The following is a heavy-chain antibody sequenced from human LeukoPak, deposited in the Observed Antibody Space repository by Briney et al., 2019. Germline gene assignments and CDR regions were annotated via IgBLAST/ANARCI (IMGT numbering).Heavy chain of an antibody. CDR1: VGSLIINGYF. J-gene: IGHJ3*02. CDR3: ARDPTTVTKGFDI. V-gene: IGHV4-39*07. Sequence: PSETLSLTCTVSVGSLIINGYFWAWLRQPPGKGLGGIGSIYHSGSLYYNPSLKSRITISVDTLKNQFSVKQTSVTAADTAVYYCARDPTTVTKGFDIWGQGTLVTVSS. D-gene: IGHD4-17*01. CDR2: IYHSGSL.